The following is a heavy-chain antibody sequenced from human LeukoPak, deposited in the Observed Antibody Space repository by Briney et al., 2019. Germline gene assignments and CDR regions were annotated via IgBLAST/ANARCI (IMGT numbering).Heavy chain of an antibody. Sequence: GGSLRLSCAASGFTFRTYSMNWVRQAPGKGLEWVSTISSHSIYIYYADSVKGRFTISRDNAKNLLYLQKNSLRAEDTAVYYCAKDPLAVRGEYFQHWSQGTLVTVSS. J-gene: IGHJ1*01. CDR3: AKDPLAVRGEYFQH. D-gene: IGHD3-10*01. CDR2: ISSHSIYI. V-gene: IGHV3-21*04. CDR1: GFTFRTYS.